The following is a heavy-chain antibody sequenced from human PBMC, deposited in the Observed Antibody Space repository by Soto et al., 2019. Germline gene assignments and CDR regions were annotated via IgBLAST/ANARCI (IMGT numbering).Heavy chain of an antibody. CDR2: IYHTGRT. CDR3: ARDRILIKWGGLTYYYGVDV. CDR1: DGSISSGGYS. D-gene: IGHD3-16*01. V-gene: IGHV4-30-2*01. Sequence: QLQLQESGSGLVKPSQTLSLTCAVSDGSISSGGYSWSWFRQPPGKGLECLGNIYHTGRTNYNPSLKSRLTFSVDRSKNQCSLKLSSVTAADTAVYFCARDRILIKWGGLTYYYGVDVWGQGATVIVSS. J-gene: IGHJ6*01.